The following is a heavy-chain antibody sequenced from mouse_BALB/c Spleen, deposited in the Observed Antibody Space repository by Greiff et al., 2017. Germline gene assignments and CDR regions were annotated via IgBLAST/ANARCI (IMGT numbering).Heavy chain of an antibody. V-gene: IGHV1-14*01. CDR1: GYTFTSYV. Sequence: QLQQSGPELVKPGASVKMSCKASGYTFTSYVMHWVKQKPGQGLEWIGYINPYNDGTKYNEKFKGKATLTSDKSSSTAYMELSSLTSEDSAVYYCARGGIYYGKEAMDYWGQGTSVTVSS. J-gene: IGHJ4*01. CDR3: ARGGIYYGKEAMDY. CDR2: INPYNDGT. D-gene: IGHD2-1*01.